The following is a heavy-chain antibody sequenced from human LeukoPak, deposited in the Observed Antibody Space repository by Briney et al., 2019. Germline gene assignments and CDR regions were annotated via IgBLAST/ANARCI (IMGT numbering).Heavy chain of an antibody. CDR2: INHSGST. Sequence: SETLSLTCAVYGGSFSGYYWSWIRQPPGKGLEWIGEINHSGSTNYNPSLKSRVTISVDTSKNQFSLKLSSVTAADTAVYYCARVASAVTAADWFDPWGQGTLVTVSS. CDR1: GGSFSGYY. D-gene: IGHD2-21*02. J-gene: IGHJ5*02. V-gene: IGHV4-34*01. CDR3: ARVASAVTAADWFDP.